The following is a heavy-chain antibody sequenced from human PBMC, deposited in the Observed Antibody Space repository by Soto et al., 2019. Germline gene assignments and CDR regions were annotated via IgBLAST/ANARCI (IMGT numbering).Heavy chain of an antibody. CDR2: FDPEDGET. CDR1: GYTLTELS. Sequence: ASVKVSCKVSGYTLTELSMHWVRQAPGKGLEWMGGFDPEDGETIYAQKFQGRVTMTEDTSTDTAYMELSSLRSEDTAVYYCATWGAFGFFFFRYGVIRDLLDIRSQ. CDR3: ATWGAFGFFFFRYGVIRDLLDI. D-gene: IGHD3-3*01. V-gene: IGHV1-24*01. J-gene: IGHJ3*02.